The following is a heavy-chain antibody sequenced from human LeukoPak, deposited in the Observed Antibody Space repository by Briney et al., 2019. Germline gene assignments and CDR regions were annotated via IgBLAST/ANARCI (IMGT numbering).Heavy chain of an antibody. Sequence: GASVKVSCKDSGYTLTELSMHWVRQAPGKGLEWMGGFDPEDGETIYAQKFQGRVTMTEDTSTDTAYMELSSLRSEDTAVYYCATAPYHSSSWYSVDYWGQGTLVTVSS. CDR2: FDPEDGET. V-gene: IGHV1-24*01. D-gene: IGHD6-13*01. CDR1: GYTLTELS. CDR3: ATAPYHSSSWYSVDY. J-gene: IGHJ4*02.